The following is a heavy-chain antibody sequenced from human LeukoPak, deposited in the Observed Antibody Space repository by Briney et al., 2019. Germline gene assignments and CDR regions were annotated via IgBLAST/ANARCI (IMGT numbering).Heavy chain of an antibody. V-gene: IGHV1-18*01. Sequence: GASVKVSCKASEYTFTNYAMNWVRQAPGQGLEWMGWISAYNGNTNYAQKLQGRVTMTTDTSTSTAYMELRSLRSDDTAVYYCARSMDYYGSGSLLSALGYYYYYMDVWGKGTTVTVSS. J-gene: IGHJ6*03. CDR1: EYTFTNYA. CDR3: ARSMDYYGSGSLLSALGYYYYYMDV. D-gene: IGHD3-10*01. CDR2: ISAYNGNT.